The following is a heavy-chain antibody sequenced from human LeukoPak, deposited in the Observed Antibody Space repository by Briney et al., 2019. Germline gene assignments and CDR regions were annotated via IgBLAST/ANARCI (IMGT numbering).Heavy chain of an antibody. CDR2: IYHSGST. CDR3: ARPIQTYYDFWSGRGAHDWFDP. D-gene: IGHD3-3*01. CDR1: GYSISSGYY. J-gene: IGHJ5*02. V-gene: IGHV4-38-2*01. Sequence: TSETLSLTCAVSGYSISSGYYWGWLRPPPGKGLEWVGSIYHSGSTYYNPSLKRRVTIPVDTSNNQFSLKLSSVTAADTAVYYCARPIQTYYDFWSGRGAHDWFDPWGQGTLVTVSS.